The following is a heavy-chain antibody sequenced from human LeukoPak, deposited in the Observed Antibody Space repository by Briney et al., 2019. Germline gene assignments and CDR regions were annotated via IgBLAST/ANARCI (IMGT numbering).Heavy chain of an antibody. J-gene: IGHJ4*02. CDR3: AKLRGYDILTGYSDY. Sequence: PGGSLRLSCAASGFTFSSYAMSWVRQALGKGLERVSAISGSGGSTYYADSVKGRFTISRDNSKNTLYLQMNSLRAEDTAVYYCAKLRGYDILTGYSDYWGQGTLVTVSS. V-gene: IGHV3-23*01. D-gene: IGHD3-9*01. CDR2: ISGSGGST. CDR1: GFTFSSYA.